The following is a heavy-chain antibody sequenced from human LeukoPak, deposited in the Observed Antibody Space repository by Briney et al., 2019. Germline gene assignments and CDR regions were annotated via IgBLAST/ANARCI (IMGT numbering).Heavy chain of an antibody. CDR3: AKEIQLWPTYFDY. CDR1: GFTFSSYA. J-gene: IGHJ4*02. D-gene: IGHD5-18*01. CDR2: ISNSDGTT. V-gene: IGHV3-23*01. Sequence: GGSLRLSCAVSGFTFSSYAMSWVRQAPGKGLEWVSTISNSDGTTYYADSVKGRFTISRDDSENTLSLQMNSLRAEDTAVYYCAKEIQLWPTYFDYWGQGTLVTVSS.